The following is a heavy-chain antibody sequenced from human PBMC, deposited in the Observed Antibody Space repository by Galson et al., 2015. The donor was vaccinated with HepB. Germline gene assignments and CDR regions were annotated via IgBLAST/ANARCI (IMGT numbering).Heavy chain of an antibody. V-gene: IGHV1-8*01. CDR2: MNPNSGNT. Sequence: SVKVSCKASGYTFTSYDINWVRQATGQGLEWMGWMNPNSGNTGYAQKFQGRVTMTRNTSISTAYMELSSLRSEDTAVYYCARVRTMVRGGLGYWGQGTLVTVSS. J-gene: IGHJ4*02. CDR3: ARVRTMVRGGLGY. D-gene: IGHD3-10*01. CDR1: GYTFTSYD.